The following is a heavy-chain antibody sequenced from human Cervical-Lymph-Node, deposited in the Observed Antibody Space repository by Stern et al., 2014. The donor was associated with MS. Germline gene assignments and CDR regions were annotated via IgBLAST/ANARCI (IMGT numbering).Heavy chain of an antibody. J-gene: IGHJ6*02. D-gene: IGHD3-10*01. CDR2: IYPGDSDT. V-gene: IGHV5-51*01. CDR3: ARDDYYGSDTPYGMDV. Sequence: EVQLVESGAEVKKPGEALKISCKGSGYSFTSYWIGWVRQMPGKGLEWLGIIYPGDSDTRYSPSFQGPVTISADKSISTASLQWSSLKASDTAMYYCARDDYYGSDTPYGMDVWGQGTTVTVSS. CDR1: GYSFTSYW.